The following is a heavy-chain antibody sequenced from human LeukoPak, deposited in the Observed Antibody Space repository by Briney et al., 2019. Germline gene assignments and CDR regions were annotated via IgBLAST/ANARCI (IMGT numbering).Heavy chain of an antibody. J-gene: IGHJ5*02. CDR3: AGSEWELDWFDP. V-gene: IGHV3-23*01. Sequence: GGSLRLSCAASGFTFSSYAMSWVHQAPGKGLEWVSAISGSGGSTYYADSVKGRFTISRDNSKNTLYLQMNSLRAEDTAVYYCAGSEWELDWFDPWGKGTLVTVSS. CDR1: GFTFSSYA. D-gene: IGHD1-26*01. CDR2: ISGSGGST.